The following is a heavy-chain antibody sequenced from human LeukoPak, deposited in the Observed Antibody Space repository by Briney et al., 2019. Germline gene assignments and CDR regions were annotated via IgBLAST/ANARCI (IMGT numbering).Heavy chain of an antibody. D-gene: IGHD3-10*01. Sequence: GGSLRLSCAASGFTFSSYAKHWVRQAPGKGLEYVSAISSNGGSTYYANSVKGRFTISRDNSKNTLYLQMGSLRAEDMAVYYCAGPSGSYYNSLDYWGQGTLVTVSS. CDR2: ISSNGGST. V-gene: IGHV3-64*01. CDR3: AGPSGSYYNSLDY. CDR1: GFTFSSYA. J-gene: IGHJ4*02.